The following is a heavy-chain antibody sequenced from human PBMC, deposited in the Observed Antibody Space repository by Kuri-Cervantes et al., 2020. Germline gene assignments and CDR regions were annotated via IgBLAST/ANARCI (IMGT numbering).Heavy chain of an antibody. D-gene: IGHD6-13*01. J-gene: IGHJ5*02. V-gene: IGHV1-69*13. CDR3: ATSLAAADVSWFDP. Sequence: SVKVSCKASGYTFTSSGITWVRQAPGQGLEWMGGIIPIFGTANYAQKFQGRVTITEDESTSTAYMELSSLRSEDTAVYYCATSLAAADVSWFDPWGQGTLVTVSS. CDR1: GYTFTSSG. CDR2: IIPIFGTA.